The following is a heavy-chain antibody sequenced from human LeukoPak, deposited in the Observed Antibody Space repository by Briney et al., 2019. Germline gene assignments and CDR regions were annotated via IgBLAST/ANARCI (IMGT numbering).Heavy chain of an antibody. CDR1: GGSFSGYY. Sequence: SETLSLTCAVYGGSFSGYYWSWIRQPPGKGLEWIGEINHSGSTNYNPSLKSRVTISVDTSKNQFSLKLSSVTAADTAVYYCARGARTGGYSYGYLYASYWGQGTLVTVSS. V-gene: IGHV4-34*01. CDR2: INHSGST. D-gene: IGHD5-18*01. CDR3: ARGARTGGYSYGYLYASY. J-gene: IGHJ4*02.